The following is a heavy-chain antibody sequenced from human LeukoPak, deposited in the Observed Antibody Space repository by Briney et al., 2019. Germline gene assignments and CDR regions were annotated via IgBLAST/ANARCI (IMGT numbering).Heavy chain of an antibody. D-gene: IGHD6-13*01. CDR2: IYYSGST. CDR3: ARVSMGSSWSFYYYMDV. J-gene: IGHJ6*03. Sequence: TSETLSLTCTVSGGSISSSSYYWGWIRQPPGKGLEWIGSIYYSGSTYYNPSLKSRVTISVDTSKNQFSLKLSSVTAADTAVYYCARVSMGSSWSFYYYMDVWGKGTTVTVSS. CDR1: GGSISSSSYY. V-gene: IGHV4-39*07.